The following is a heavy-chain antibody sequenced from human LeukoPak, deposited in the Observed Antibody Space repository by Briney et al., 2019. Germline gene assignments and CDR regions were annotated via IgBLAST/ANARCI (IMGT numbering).Heavy chain of an antibody. V-gene: IGHV3-23*01. CDR2: ISGSGGST. CDR3: AGSRDGYNYRGDY. D-gene: IGHD5-24*01. J-gene: IGHJ4*02. CDR1: GFTFSSYA. Sequence: PGGSLRLSCAASGFTFSSYAISWVRQAPGKGLEWVSAISGSGGSTYYADSVKGRFTISRDNSKNTLYLQMNSLRAEDTAVYYCAGSRDGYNYRGDYWGQGTLVTVSS.